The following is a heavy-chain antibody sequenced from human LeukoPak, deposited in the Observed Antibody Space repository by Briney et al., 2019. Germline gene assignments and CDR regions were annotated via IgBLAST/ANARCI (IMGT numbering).Heavy chain of an antibody. Sequence: ASETLSLTCTVSGGSISSSSYYWGWIRQPPGKGLEWIGGIYYSGSTYYNPSLKSRVTISVDTSKNQFSLKLSSVTAADTAVYYCARLDSYVWGSYRYTLDYWGQGTLVTVSS. CDR2: IYYSGST. CDR1: GGSISSSSYY. CDR3: ARLDSYVWGSYRYTLDY. J-gene: IGHJ4*02. D-gene: IGHD3-16*02. V-gene: IGHV4-39*01.